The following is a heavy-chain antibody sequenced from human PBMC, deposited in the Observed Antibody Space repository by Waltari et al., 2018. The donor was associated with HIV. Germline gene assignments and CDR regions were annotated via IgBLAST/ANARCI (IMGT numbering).Heavy chain of an antibody. V-gene: IGHV4-59*08. CDR1: GGSISSYY. CDR3: ARHPCSSTTCYKFDP. D-gene: IGHD2-2*02. CDR2: IYYSGST. Sequence: QVQLQESGPGLVKPSETLSLTCTVSGGSISSYYWSWIRQPPGKGLEWIGYIYYSGSTNYNPSLKRRVTISVDTSKNQFSLKLTSVTAADTAVYYCARHPCSSTTCYKFDPWGQGTLVTVSS. J-gene: IGHJ5*02.